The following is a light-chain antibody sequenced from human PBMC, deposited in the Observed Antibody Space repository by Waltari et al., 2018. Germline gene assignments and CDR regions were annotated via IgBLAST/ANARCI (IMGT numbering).Light chain of an antibody. J-gene: IGKJ5*01. CDR2: DAS. Sequence: EIVLTQSPATLSLSPGERAALSCRASQSVYRDLAWYQHRRGQGPRLLNYDASNGGTGIPAMFGGSGSRTDFTLTISSVDPEDFAVYYYQQRNSWPLTFGQGTRLEIK. CDR1: QSVYRD. V-gene: IGKV3-11*01. CDR3: QQRNSWPLT.